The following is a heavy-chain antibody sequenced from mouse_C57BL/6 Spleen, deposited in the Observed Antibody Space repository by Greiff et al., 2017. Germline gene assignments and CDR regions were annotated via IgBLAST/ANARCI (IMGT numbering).Heavy chain of an antibody. J-gene: IGHJ4*01. Sequence: EVQLQQSGPELVKPGASVKISCKASGYTFTDYYMNWVKQSHGKSLEWIGDINPNNGGTSYNQKFKGKATLTVDKSSSTAYMELRSLTSEDSAVYYCARWVGRKSIYYYAMDYWGQGTSVTVSS. CDR1: GYTFTDYY. CDR2: INPNNGGT. V-gene: IGHV1-26*01. CDR3: ARWVGRKSIYYYAMDY.